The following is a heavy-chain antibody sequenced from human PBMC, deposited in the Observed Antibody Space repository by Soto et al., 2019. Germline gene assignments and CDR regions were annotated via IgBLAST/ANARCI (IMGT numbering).Heavy chain of an antibody. J-gene: IGHJ5*02. CDR3: ARRIAVAGTGWFDP. CDR2: INHSGST. CDR1: GGSFSGYY. Sequence: QVQLQQWGAGLLKPSETLSLTCAVYGGSFSGYYWSWIRQPPGKGLEWIGEINHSGSTNYNPSLKSRVTISVDTSKNQFSLKRSSVTAADTAVYYCARRIAVAGTGWFDPWGQGTLVTVSS. D-gene: IGHD6-19*01. V-gene: IGHV4-34*01.